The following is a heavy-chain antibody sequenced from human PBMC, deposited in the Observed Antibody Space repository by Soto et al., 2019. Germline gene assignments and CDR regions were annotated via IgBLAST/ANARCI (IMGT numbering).Heavy chain of an antibody. J-gene: IGHJ3*02. CDR1: GFTFSSSV. D-gene: IGHD6-19*01. V-gene: IGHV3-23*01. CDR2: INDDGGAT. Sequence: EVQVLESGGGLVQPGGSLRLSCAASGFTFSSSVMTWVRQAPGKGLEWVSTINDDGGATHYADSVKGRFTISRDNSKDTVFLQINSLRAEDTAVYHCAREGFSSGQAGGFDIWGQGTVVTVSS. CDR3: AREGFSSGQAGGFDI.